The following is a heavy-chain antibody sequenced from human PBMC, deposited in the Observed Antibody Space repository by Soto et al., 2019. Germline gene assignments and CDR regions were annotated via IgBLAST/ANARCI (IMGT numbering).Heavy chain of an antibody. CDR3: ARERPYYYGSGSYYKGTYYFDY. D-gene: IGHD3-10*01. Sequence: GGSLRLSCAASGFTFSSYSMNWVRQAPGKGLEWVSYISSSSSTIYYADSVKGRFTISRDNAKNSLYLQMNSLRDEDTAVYYCARERPYYYGSGSYYKGTYYFDYWGQGTLVTVSS. CDR2: ISSSSSTI. V-gene: IGHV3-48*02. J-gene: IGHJ4*02. CDR1: GFTFSSYS.